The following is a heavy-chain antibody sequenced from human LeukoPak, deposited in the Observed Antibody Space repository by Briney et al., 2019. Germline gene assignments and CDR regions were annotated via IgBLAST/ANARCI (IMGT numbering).Heavy chain of an antibody. CDR1: GGTFSSYA. CDR3: AIEAYYDYVWTNRPLDY. V-gene: IGHV1-69*04. Sequence: ASVKVSCKASGGTFSSYAISWVRQAPGQGLEWMGRIIPILGIANYAQQFQGRVTITADKSTSTAYMELSSLRSEDTAVYYCAIEAYYDYVWTNRPLDYWGQGTLVTVSS. J-gene: IGHJ4*02. D-gene: IGHD3-16*01. CDR2: IIPILGIA.